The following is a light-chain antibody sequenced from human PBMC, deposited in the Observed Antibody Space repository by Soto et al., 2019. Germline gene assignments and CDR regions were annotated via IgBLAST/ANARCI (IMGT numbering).Light chain of an antibody. J-gene: IGLJ1*01. V-gene: IGLV2-23*01. CDR3: CSYAGTNSFV. CDR1: SSDVGRYNL. CDR2: EGN. Sequence: QSALTQPASVSGSPGQSITISCTGTSSDVGRYNLVSWYQQHPGKAPKLMIYEGNKRPSGVSNRFSGSKSANTASLTISGLQTEDEAHYYCCSYAGTNSFVFGAGTKLTVL.